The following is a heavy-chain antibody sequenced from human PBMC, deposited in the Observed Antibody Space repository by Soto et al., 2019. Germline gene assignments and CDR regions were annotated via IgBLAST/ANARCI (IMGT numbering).Heavy chain of an antibody. Sequence: PSETLSLTCTVSGGSVSSYYWSWIRQPPGKGLEWIGYIYYSGSTNYNPSLKSRVTISVDTSKNQFSLKLSSVTAADTAVYYCARGIAALRYWFDPWGQGTLVTAPQ. CDR1: GGSVSSYY. D-gene: IGHD6-6*01. V-gene: IGHV4-59*02. J-gene: IGHJ5*02. CDR3: ARGIAALRYWFDP. CDR2: IYYSGST.